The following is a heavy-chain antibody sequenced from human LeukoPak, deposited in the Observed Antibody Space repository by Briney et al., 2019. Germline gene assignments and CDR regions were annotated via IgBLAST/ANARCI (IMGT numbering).Heavy chain of an antibody. CDR3: AKDLSKGLLYRRGMYYFDY. CDR1: GFTLSSYS. J-gene: IGHJ4*02. D-gene: IGHD3-10*01. Sequence: GGSLRLSCAASGFTLSSYSMNWVRQAPGKGLEWVSSISRSSAYIYYADSVKGRFTISRDNAKNSLYLQMNSLRAEDTAVYYCAKDLSKGLLYRRGMYYFDYWGQGTLVTVSS. CDR2: ISRSSAYI. V-gene: IGHV3-21*01.